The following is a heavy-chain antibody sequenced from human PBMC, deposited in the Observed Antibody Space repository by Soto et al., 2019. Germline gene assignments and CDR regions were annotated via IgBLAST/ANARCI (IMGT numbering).Heavy chain of an antibody. CDR3: ARDAVTLHY. J-gene: IGHJ4*02. V-gene: IGHV3-48*02. Sequence: EVQLVESGGGLVQPGGSLRLSCAASGFTFSSYSMNWVRQAPGKGLEWVSYISSSSSTIYYADSVKGRFTISRDTAKNSLYLQMNSRRDEDTAVYYCARDAVTLHYWGQGTLVTVSS. CDR1: GFTFSSYS. CDR2: ISSSSSTI. D-gene: IGHD5-18*01.